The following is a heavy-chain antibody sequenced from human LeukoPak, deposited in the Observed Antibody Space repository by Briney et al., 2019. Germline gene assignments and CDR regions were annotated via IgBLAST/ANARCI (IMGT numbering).Heavy chain of an antibody. D-gene: IGHD3-10*01. J-gene: IGHJ4*02. CDR1: GFTFSNAW. CDR3: TTGVRLPHPPD. V-gene: IGHV3-15*01. CDR2: IKSKTDGGTT. Sequence: PGGSLGLSCAASGFTFSNAWMSWVRQAPGKGLEWVGRIKSKTDGGTTDYAAPVKGGFTISRDDSKNTLYLQMNSLKTEDTAVYYCTTGVRLPHPPDWGQGTLVTVSS.